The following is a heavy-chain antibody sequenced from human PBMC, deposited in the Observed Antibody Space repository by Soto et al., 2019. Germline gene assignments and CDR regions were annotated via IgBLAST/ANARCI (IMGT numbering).Heavy chain of an antibody. CDR3: ASDQTIEN. V-gene: IGHV3-7*01. CDR2: IKQDGSEK. CDR1: GFTLSSYW. Sequence: PAGSLRLSFAASGFTLSSYWMSWVRQAPGKGLEWVANIKQDGSEKYYVDSVKVRFTISRDNAKNSLYLQMNSLRAEDTAVYYCASDQTIENWGQGTLVTVS. D-gene: IGHD1-1*01. J-gene: IGHJ4*02.